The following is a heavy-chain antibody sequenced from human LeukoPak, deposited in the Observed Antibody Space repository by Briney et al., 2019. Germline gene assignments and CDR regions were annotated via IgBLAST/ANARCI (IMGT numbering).Heavy chain of an antibody. J-gene: IGHJ3*01. CDR2: INPSGGST. V-gene: IGHV1-46*01. D-gene: IGHD3-22*01. CDR3: ARMNYYDSSLL. Sequence: ASVKVSCKASGYIFTGYYMHWVRQAPGQGLEWMGIINPSGGSTSYAQKFQGRVTMTRDMSTSTVYMELSSLRSEDTAVYYCARMNYYDSSLLWGQGTMVTVSS. CDR1: GYIFTGYY.